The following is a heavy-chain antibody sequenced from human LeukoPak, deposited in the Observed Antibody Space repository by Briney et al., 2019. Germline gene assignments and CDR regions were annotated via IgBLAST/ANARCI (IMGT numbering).Heavy chain of an antibody. D-gene: IGHD1-1*01. J-gene: IGHJ6*02. CDR3: ARRGTGHGMDV. Sequence: GGSLRLSCAASGFTFNSYWIHWVRQVPGKGLVWVSRTNNDGSSASYVDSVKGRFTISRDNAKNTLFLQMNSLRAEDTAVYYCARRGTGHGMDVWGQGTTVIVSS. V-gene: IGHV3-74*01. CDR1: GFTFNSYW. CDR2: TNNDGSSA.